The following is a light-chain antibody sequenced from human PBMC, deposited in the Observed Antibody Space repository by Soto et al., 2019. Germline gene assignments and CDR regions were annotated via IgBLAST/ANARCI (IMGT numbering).Light chain of an antibody. J-gene: IGKJ1*01. CDR2: ASS. CDR1: QTISSN. Sequence: EIVMTQSPATLSVSPGERATLSCRASQTISSNLAWYQQKPGQAPRLLIYASSTRATGIPARFSSSGSGTEFTLTISSLQSEDFALYYCQQYNTWPRTFGQGTKVEIK. CDR3: QQYNTWPRT. V-gene: IGKV3-15*01.